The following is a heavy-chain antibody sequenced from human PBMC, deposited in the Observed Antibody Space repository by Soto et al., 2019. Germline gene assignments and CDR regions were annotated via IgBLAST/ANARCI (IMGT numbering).Heavy chain of an antibody. CDR2: IYYSGST. D-gene: IGHD1-26*01. J-gene: IGHJ4*02. V-gene: IGHV4-39*01. CDR3: ARHLGSRVGATFEFDY. Sequence: SETLSLTCTVSGGSISSSSYYWGWIRQPPGKGLEWIGSIYYSGSTYYNPSLKSRVTISVDTSKNQFSLKLSSVTAADTAVYYCARHLGSRVGATFEFDYWGQGTLVTVSS. CDR1: GGSISSSSYY.